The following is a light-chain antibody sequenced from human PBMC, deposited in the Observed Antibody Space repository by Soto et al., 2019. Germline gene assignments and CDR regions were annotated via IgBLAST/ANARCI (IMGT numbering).Light chain of an antibody. V-gene: IGKV3-11*01. CDR1: QSVSSY. CDR2: DAS. Sequence: EIMLTQSPATLSLSPGDRATLSCRASQSVSSYLAWYQQKPGQAPRLLIYDASNRATGIPARFSGSGSGTDFSLTISSLEPEDFAVYYCQHRYNWPLTFGGGTKVEIK. J-gene: IGKJ4*01. CDR3: QHRYNWPLT.